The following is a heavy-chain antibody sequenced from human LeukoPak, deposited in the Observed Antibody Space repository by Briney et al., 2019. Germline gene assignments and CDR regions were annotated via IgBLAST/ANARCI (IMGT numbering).Heavy chain of an antibody. V-gene: IGHV3-23*01. CDR2: ISGNYGST. Sequence: GGSLRLSCAASGFTFSSNAMSWVRQAPRKGLEWVSTISGNYGSTYYADSVKGRFTIYRDNFKNTVFLRMNSLRAEDTAVYYCAKVVLLLTASDAFDFWGQGTKVTVSS. CDR3: AKVVLLLTASDAFDF. J-gene: IGHJ3*01. D-gene: IGHD2-21*02. CDR1: GFTFSSNA.